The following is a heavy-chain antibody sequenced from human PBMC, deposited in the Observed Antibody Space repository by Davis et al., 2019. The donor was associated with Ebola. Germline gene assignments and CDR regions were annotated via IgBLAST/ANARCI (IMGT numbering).Heavy chain of an antibody. CDR2: INFSGST. J-gene: IGHJ6*02. V-gene: IGHV4-34*01. CDR3: ARGNYGDYIVLYYYNMDV. D-gene: IGHD4-17*01. CDR1: GGSFSGYD. Sequence: SETLSLTCAVYGGSFSGYDWSWIRQPPGKGLEWIGEINFSGSTNYNPSLKSRVTISIDTSKNQFSLKLSSVTAADTAVYYCARGNYGDYIVLYYYNMDVWGQGTTVAVSS.